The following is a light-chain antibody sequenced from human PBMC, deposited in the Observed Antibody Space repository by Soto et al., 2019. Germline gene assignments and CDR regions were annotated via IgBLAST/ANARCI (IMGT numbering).Light chain of an antibody. CDR1: QTIGNL. CDR2: LTS. J-gene: IGKJ1*01. Sequence: DIQMTQSPPSRSASVGDRVTITCRAGQTIGNLLHWYQQRPGKAPHLLIYLTSSWQTGVPSRFSGSGSGTEFTLTSSSLQHEDFATYFCQQSHKTPWTFGQGTRVEI. V-gene: IGKV1-39*01. CDR3: QQSHKTPWT.